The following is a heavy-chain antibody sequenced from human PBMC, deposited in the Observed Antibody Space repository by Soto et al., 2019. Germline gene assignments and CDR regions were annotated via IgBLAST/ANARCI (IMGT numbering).Heavy chain of an antibody. J-gene: IGHJ4*02. D-gene: IGHD3-10*01. V-gene: IGHV4-31*03. CDR3: ARAKWFGEFHLDY. CDR2: IYYSGST. Sequence: PSETLSLTCTVSGGSISSGGYYWSWVRQHPGKGLEWIGYIYYSGSTYYNPSLKSRVTISVDTSKNQFSLKLSSVTAADTAVYYCARAKWFGEFHLDYWGQGTPVTVSP. CDR1: GGSISSGGYY.